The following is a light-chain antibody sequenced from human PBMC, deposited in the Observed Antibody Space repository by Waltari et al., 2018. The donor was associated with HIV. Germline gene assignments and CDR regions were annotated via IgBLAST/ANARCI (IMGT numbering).Light chain of an antibody. CDR3: SAWDVSLGAGV. CDR1: SSNLGKKF. CDR2: DNN. V-gene: IGLV1-51*01. J-gene: IGLJ2*01. Sequence: QSVLTQPPSVSAAPGQEVTISCSGSSSNLGKKFVSWYQHVPVEAPKLLIYDNNQRPSGIPDRFSGSKSGTSANLGITGLQTGDEADYYCSAWDVSLGAGVFGGGTKLAVL.